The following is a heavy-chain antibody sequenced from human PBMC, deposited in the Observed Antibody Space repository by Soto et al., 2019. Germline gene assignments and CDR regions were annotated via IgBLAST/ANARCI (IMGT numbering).Heavy chain of an antibody. J-gene: IGHJ3*02. CDR2: IRRDGGEE. CDR1: GFTFSYYW. D-gene: IGHD3-22*01. CDR3: ARDVTYLDSSFYYEVSDI. Sequence: DVQLMESGGCLVQPGGSLRLSCAASGFTFSYYWMTWVRQAPGKGLEWVANIRRDGGEEHYVDSVKGRFSVSRDNAKEALYLQMNRLRIEDTAAYYSARDVTYLDSSFYYEVSDIWSQGTMVTVSS. V-gene: IGHV3-7*05.